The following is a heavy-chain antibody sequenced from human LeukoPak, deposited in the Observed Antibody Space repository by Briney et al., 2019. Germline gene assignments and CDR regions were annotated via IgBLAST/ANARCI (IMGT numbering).Heavy chain of an antibody. CDR1: GFTFSSYA. CDR2: ISGSGGST. J-gene: IGHJ4*02. D-gene: IGHD3-10*01. V-gene: IGHV3-23*01. CDR3: AKGPGRGYGSGSYLLCDY. Sequence: GGSLRLSCAASGFTFSSYAMSWVRQAPGKGLEWVSAISGSGGSTYYADSVKGRFTISRDNSKNTPYLQMNSLRAEDTAVYYCAKGPGRGYGSGSYLLCDYWGQGTLVTVSS.